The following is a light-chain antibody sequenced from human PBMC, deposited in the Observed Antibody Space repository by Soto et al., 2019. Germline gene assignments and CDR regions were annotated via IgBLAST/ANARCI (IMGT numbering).Light chain of an antibody. CDR1: SGHNSYI. CDR2: LEGSGAY. Sequence: QSVLTQSSSASASLGSSVKLTCTLSSGHNSYIIAWHQQQTGKAPRYLMKLEGSGAYNKGSGVPDRFSGSRSGADRYLTISNLQSEDEADYYCETWDSDTRVFGGGTKLTVL. CDR3: ETWDSDTRV. J-gene: IGLJ3*02. V-gene: IGLV4-60*03.